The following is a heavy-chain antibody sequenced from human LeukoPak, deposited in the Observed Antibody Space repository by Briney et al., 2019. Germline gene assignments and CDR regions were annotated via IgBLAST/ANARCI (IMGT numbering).Heavy chain of an antibody. J-gene: IGHJ3*02. Sequence: GGSLRLSCAASGFTFSSYAMSWVRQAPGKGLEWVSAISGSTGNTYYADSVKGRFTISRDNSKNTVYLQMNSLRADDTAVYYCAKDPPYYYDSSGYGGGAFDIWGQGTMVTVSS. D-gene: IGHD3-22*01. CDR3: AKDPPYYYDSSGYGGGAFDI. CDR2: ISGSTGNT. CDR1: GFTFSSYA. V-gene: IGHV3-23*01.